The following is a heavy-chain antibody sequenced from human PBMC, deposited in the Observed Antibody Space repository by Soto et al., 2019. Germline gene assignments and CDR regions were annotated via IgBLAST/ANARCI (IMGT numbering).Heavy chain of an antibody. CDR2: IWYDGSNK. D-gene: IGHD2-15*01. V-gene: IGHV3-33*01. Sequence: SLRLSCASSGYSFSSYGMHWVRQAPGKGLEWVAVIWYDGSNKYYADSVKGRFTISRDNSKNTLYLQMNSLRAEDTAVYYCARDGAPGYCSGGSCEKYGMGVWGQGTTVTVSS. CDR3: ARDGAPGYCSGGSCEKYGMGV. J-gene: IGHJ6*02. CDR1: GYSFSSYG.